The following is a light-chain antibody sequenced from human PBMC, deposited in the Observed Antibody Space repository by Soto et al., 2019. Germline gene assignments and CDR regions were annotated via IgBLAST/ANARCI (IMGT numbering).Light chain of an antibody. CDR2: GAS. CDR3: QQYNNWPFT. CDR1: QSVIIN. V-gene: IGKV3-15*01. J-gene: IGKJ3*01. Sequence: THAARTLSLSAKERDTLSCRASQSVIINLAWYQQKPGRAPRLLIYGASTRATGIPARFSGSGSGTEFTLTISSLQSEDFAVYYCQQYNNWPFTFAPGTKVDI.